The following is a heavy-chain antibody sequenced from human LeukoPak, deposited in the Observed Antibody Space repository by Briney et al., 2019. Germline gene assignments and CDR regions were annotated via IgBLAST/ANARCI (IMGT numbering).Heavy chain of an antibody. CDR1: GGSISSNSYY. V-gene: IGHV4-39*02. D-gene: IGHD2-2*01. CDR2: IYYSGST. J-gene: IGHJ4*02. Sequence: SETLSLTCTVSGGSISSNSYYWGWIRQSPGKGLEWIGSIYYSGSTYYKPSLKSRLTISVDTSKNHFSLKLSSVTAADTAVYYCARVIVVVPAATGPVDYWGQGTLVTVSS. CDR3: ARVIVVVPAATGPVDY.